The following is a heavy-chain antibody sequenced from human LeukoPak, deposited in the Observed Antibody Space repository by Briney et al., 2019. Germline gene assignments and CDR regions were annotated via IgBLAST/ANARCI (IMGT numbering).Heavy chain of an antibody. CDR1: GGSINSYY. Sequence: SETLSLTCTGSGGSINSYYWSWIPQPPGKGLEWVGYLYYSGSPTYNPSLKSRVAISIHTSKKHFSLKLSSVTAADTAVYYCARSIVVAGFVSDYYYYGMDVWGQGTTVTVSS. CDR2: LYYSGSP. J-gene: IGHJ6*02. V-gene: IGHV4-59*08. D-gene: IGHD6-19*01. CDR3: ARSIVVAGFVSDYYYYGMDV.